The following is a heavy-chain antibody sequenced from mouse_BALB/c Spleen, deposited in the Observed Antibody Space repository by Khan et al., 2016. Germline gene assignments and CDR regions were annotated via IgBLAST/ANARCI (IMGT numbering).Heavy chain of an antibody. Sequence: EVELVESGGGLVQPGGSRKLSCAASGFTFSSFGMHWVRQAPEKGLEWVAYISSGSSTIYYADTVKGRFTISRDNPKNPLFLQMTSLRSEDSAMYYCARKGVRNSYAMDYWGQGTSVTVSS. J-gene: IGHJ4*01. CDR3: ARKGVRNSYAMDY. V-gene: IGHV5-17*02. CDR2: ISSGSSTI. CDR1: GFTFSSFG.